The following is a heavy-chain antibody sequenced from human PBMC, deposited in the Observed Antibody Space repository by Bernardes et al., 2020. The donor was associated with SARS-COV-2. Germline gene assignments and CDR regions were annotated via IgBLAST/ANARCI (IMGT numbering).Heavy chain of an antibody. D-gene: IGHD2-21*02. Sequence: AQEEVCCKVSGYSLSELAIHWVRQAPETGLEWMGGFNPEDGGTLFAQRFKGRVTMTEDTSTDTAYMELSSLRSEDTAVYYCATAGTHIVVVTTTPAFDIWGQGTMVTVSS. J-gene: IGHJ3*02. CDR1: GYSLSELA. CDR3: ATAGTHIVVVTTTPAFDI. CDR2: FNPEDGGT. V-gene: IGHV1-24*01.